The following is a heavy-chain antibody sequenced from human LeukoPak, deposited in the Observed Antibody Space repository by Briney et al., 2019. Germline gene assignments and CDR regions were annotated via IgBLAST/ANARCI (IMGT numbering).Heavy chain of an antibody. D-gene: IGHD1-26*01. Sequence: ASVNVSCKASGYTFTSYSINWVRQAPGQAREGMGWISAYNGNTKSAQRLEGRVTMTADTSTSTAYMELRSLRSDATAVYYCARGLGGSGSYFLTFDYWGKGTLVTVSS. J-gene: IGHJ4*02. CDR3: ARGLGGSGSYFLTFDY. V-gene: IGHV1-18*01. CDR1: GYTFTSYS. CDR2: ISAYNGNT.